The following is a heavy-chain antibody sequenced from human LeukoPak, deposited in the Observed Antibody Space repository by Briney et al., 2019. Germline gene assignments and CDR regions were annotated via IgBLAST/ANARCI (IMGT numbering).Heavy chain of an antibody. V-gene: IGHV4-59*01. Sequence: SETPSLTCTVSGGSISSYYWSWIRQPPGKGLEWIGYIYYSGSTNYNPSLKSRVTISVGTSKNQFSLKLSSVTAADTAVYYCCGSGWFAGPFGYWGQGALVTVSS. J-gene: IGHJ4*02. CDR3: CGSGWFAGPFGY. D-gene: IGHD6-19*01. CDR2: IYYSGST. CDR1: GGSISSYY.